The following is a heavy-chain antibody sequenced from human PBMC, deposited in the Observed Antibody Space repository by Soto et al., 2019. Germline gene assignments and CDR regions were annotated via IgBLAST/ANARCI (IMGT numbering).Heavy chain of an antibody. CDR1: GFTFSSYA. CDR3: EKVRGYCSGGSCYSGAFDI. V-gene: IGHV3-23*01. CDR2: ISCSGGST. J-gene: IGHJ3*02. Sequence: GGSLRLSCAASGFTFSSYAMSWVRQAPGKGLEWVSAISCSGGSTYYADSVKGRFTISSDTYKNTLYLQMTSMRAETTAVYYCEKVRGYCSGGSCYSGAFDIWGQGTMVTVSS. D-gene: IGHD2-15*01.